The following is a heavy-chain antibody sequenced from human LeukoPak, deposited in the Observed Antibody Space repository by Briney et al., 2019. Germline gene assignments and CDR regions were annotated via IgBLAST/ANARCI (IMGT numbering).Heavy chain of an antibody. CDR2: IYYSGST. J-gene: IGHJ5*02. V-gene: IGHV4-59*01. D-gene: IGHD3-10*01. CDR1: GGSISSYY. Sequence: SSETLSLTCTVSGGSISSYYWSWIRQPPGKGLEWIGYIYYSGSTNYNPSLKSRVTISVDTSKNQFSLKLSSVTAADTAVYYCARGGDFSFDPWGQGTLVTVSS. CDR3: ARGGDFSFDP.